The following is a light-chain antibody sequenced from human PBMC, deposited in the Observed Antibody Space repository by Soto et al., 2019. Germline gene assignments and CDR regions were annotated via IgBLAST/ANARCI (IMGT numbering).Light chain of an antibody. CDR1: QSVKIN. Sequence: EIVMTQSPATLSVSPGERATLSCRASQSVKINLAWYQQKPGQAPRLLIYGAFTRATGIPARFSGSGSGTEFTLTISNLQSEDFAVYYCQQYNNWPPLTFGQGTRVEI. V-gene: IGKV3-15*01. CDR3: QQYNNWPPLT. CDR2: GAF. J-gene: IGKJ5*01.